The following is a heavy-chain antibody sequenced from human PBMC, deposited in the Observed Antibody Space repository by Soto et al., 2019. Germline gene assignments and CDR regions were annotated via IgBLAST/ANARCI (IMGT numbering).Heavy chain of an antibody. CDR1: GFTFSDFY. V-gene: IGHV3-11*05. D-gene: IGHD2-2*02. CDR2: ISSSSAYT. J-gene: IGHJ3*02. Sequence: PGESLKISCAASGFTFSDFYMSWFRQAPGKGLEWVSYISSSSAYTNYADSVKGRFTISRDNAKNSLYLQMNSLRAEDTAVYYCARDIVVIPTARPNDAFDIWGQGTMVTVSS. CDR3: ARDIVVIPTARPNDAFDI.